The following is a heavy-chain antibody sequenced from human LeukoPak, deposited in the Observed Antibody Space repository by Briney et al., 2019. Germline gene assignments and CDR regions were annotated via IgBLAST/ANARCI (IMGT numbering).Heavy chain of an antibody. V-gene: IGHV4-59*01. Sequence: TSETLSLTCTVSGGSISNYYWSWIRQPPGKGLEWIGYIYYIGSTNHNPSLKSRVTISVDTSKNQFSLKLSSVTAADTALYYCARDSSSWSGYFDYWGQGTLVTVSS. CDR3: ARDSSSWSGYFDY. D-gene: IGHD6-13*01. CDR2: IYYIGST. CDR1: GGSISNYY. J-gene: IGHJ4*02.